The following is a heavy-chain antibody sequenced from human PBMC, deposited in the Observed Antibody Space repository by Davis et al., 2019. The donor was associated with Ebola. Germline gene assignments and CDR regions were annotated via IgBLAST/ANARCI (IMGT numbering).Heavy chain of an antibody. CDR2: ISYDGSNK. CDR3: AKSSPHGSGSYPDY. D-gene: IGHD3-10*01. V-gene: IGHV3-30*18. CDR1: GFTFSSYG. J-gene: IGHJ4*02. Sequence: GESLKISCAASGFTFSSYGMHWVRQAPGKGLEWVAVISYDGSNKYYADSVKGRFTISRDNSKNTLYLQMNSLRAENTAVYYCAKSSPHGSGSYPDYWGKGTLVTVSS.